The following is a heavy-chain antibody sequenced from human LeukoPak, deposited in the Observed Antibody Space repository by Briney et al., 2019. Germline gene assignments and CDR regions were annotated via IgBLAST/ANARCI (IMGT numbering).Heavy chain of an antibody. V-gene: IGHV3-21*01. D-gene: IGHD3-22*01. Sequence: PGGSLRLSCAASGFTFSSYSINWVRQAPGKGLEWVSSISSSSSYIYYADSVKGRSTISRDNAKNSLYLQMNSLRAEDTAVYYCARGPDNYHDTPSDYWGQGTLVTVSS. J-gene: IGHJ4*02. CDR1: GFTFSSYS. CDR2: ISSSSSYI. CDR3: ARGPDNYHDTPSDY.